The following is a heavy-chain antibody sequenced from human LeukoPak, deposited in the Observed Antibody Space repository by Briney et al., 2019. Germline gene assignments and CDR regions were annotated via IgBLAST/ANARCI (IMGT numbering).Heavy chain of an antibody. CDR3: ARSPDYFYHMDV. CDR2: IYHSGST. Sequence: ASETLSLTCGVSGYSIRSGYYWGCIRQVPGRGREWIATIYHSGSTYYNPSLKSRVTISVDTGQNQFSLKVSSVTAADTAVYYCARSPDYFYHMDVWGKGTTVTVSS. CDR1: GYSIRSGYY. V-gene: IGHV4-38-2*01. J-gene: IGHJ6*03.